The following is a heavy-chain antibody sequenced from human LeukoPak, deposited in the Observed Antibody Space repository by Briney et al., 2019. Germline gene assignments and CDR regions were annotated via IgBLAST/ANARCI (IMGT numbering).Heavy chain of an antibody. CDR2: INPSGGTT. D-gene: IGHD3-3*01. CDR1: GYTFTGYY. CDR3: AREAVTIFGLVRTQTPKGPHRFDP. V-gene: IGHV1-46*01. J-gene: IGHJ5*02. Sequence: GASVKVSCKASGYTFTGYYIHWVRQAPGQGLEWMGLINPSGGTTNCAQKFQGRVTMTRDMSTTTVYMHLSSLRSEDSAVYYCAREAVTIFGLVRTQTPKGPHRFDPWGQGTLVTVSS.